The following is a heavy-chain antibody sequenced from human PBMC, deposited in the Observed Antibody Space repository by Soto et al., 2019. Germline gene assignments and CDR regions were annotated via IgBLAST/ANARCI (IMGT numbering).Heavy chain of an antibody. J-gene: IGHJ6*02. CDR1: GYTFTSYY. D-gene: IGHD2-21*02. Sequence: ASVKVSCKASGYTFTSYYMHWVRQAPGQGLEWMGIINPSGGSTSYAQKFQGRVTMTRDTSTSTVYMELSSLRSEDTAVYYCARAHMTHDYYYGMDVWGQGTTVTVSS. CDR3: ARAHMTHDYYYGMDV. V-gene: IGHV1-46*01. CDR2: INPSGGST.